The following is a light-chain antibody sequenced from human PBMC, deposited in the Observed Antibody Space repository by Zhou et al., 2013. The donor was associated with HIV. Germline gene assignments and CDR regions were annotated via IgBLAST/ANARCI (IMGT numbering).Light chain of an antibody. V-gene: IGKV3-15*01. CDR1: QSVDTY. CDR3: QQYNYWPPV. CDR2: DAS. Sequence: EVLMTQSPVTLSVSPGARATLSCRASQSVDTYLAWYQQRPGQPPKLLIYDASTRATGVPVRFSGSGSGTEFTLTISHLQSEDFSVYYCQQYNYWPPVFGGGTKVEI. J-gene: IGKJ4*01.